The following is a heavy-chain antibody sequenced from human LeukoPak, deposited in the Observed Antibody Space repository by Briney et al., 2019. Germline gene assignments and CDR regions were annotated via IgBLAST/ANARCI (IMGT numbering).Heavy chain of an antibody. CDR2: ISSLSTSI. V-gene: IGHV3-11*04. CDR3: GGDKED. Sequence: GGSLRLSCAASGSTFSGYYMSWIRQAPGKGLEWVSYISSLSTSIYYTDSVKGRFTISRDNAKNSLYLQMNNLRAEDTAVYYCGGDKEDWGQGTLVTVSS. CDR1: GSTFSGYY. J-gene: IGHJ4*02.